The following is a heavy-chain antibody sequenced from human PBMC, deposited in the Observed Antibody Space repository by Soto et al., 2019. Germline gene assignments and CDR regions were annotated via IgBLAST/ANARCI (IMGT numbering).Heavy chain of an antibody. Sequence: GGSLRLSGAASGFTFSSYCIHWVRQAPCKGLEWVAVISYDGSNKYYADSVKGRLTISRDNSKNTLYLQMKSLRAEDTAVYYCAKGPSYYDFWRGYGDAFDIWGQGTMVTV. D-gene: IGHD3-3*01. CDR3: AKGPSYYDFWRGYGDAFDI. CDR2: ISYDGSNK. J-gene: IGHJ3*02. V-gene: IGHV3-30*18. CDR1: GFTFSSYC.